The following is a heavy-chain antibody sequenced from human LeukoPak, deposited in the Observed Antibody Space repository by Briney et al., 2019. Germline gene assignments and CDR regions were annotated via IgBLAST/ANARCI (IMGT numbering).Heavy chain of an antibody. V-gene: IGHV3-23*01. CDR2: ISGSGGST. CDR1: GFTFSSYW. D-gene: IGHD6-13*01. Sequence: PGGSLRLSCAASGFTFSSYWMHWVRQAPGKGLVWVSAISGSGGSTYYADSVKGRFTISRDNSKNTLYLQMNSLRAEDTAVYYCAKDHGQQLVIDYWGQGTLVTVSS. CDR3: AKDHGQQLVIDY. J-gene: IGHJ4*02.